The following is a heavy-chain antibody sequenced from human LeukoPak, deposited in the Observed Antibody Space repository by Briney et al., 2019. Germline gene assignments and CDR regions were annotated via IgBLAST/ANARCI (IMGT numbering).Heavy chain of an antibody. CDR3: ASPTVTTSEAFDI. CDR2: ISYDGSNK. CDR1: GFTFSDYY. D-gene: IGHD4-17*01. V-gene: IGHV3-30-3*01. Sequence: GGSLRLSCAASGFTFSDYYMSWVRQAPGKGLEGVAVISYDGSNKYYADSVKGRFTISRDNSKNTLYLQMNSLRAEDTAVYYCASPTVTTSEAFDIWGQGTMVTVSS. J-gene: IGHJ3*02.